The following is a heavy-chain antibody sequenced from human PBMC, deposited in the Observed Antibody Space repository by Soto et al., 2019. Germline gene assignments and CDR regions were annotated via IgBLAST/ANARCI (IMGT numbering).Heavy chain of an antibody. CDR1: GGTFSSYA. J-gene: IGHJ4*02. CDR3: ASPCRGSSPLCQ. Sequence: QVQLVQSGAEVKKPGSSVKVSCKASGGTFSSYAISWVRQAPGQGLEWMGGIIPIFGTANYAQTFQGRVTSTADESTSTAYMELSSLRSEDTAVYYCASPCRGSSPLCQWGQGTLVTVSS. D-gene: IGHD6-6*01. V-gene: IGHV1-69*01. CDR2: IIPIFGTA.